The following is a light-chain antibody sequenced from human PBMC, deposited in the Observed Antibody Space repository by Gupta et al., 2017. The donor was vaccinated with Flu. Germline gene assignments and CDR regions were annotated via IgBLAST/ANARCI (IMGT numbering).Light chain of an antibody. J-gene: IGLJ1*01. CDR1: SSDVGGYNY. CDR2: DVS. Sequence: QSALTQSRSVSGSPGQSVTISCTGTSSDVGGYNYVSWYQQHPGKAPKLMIYDVSKRPSGVPDRFSGSKSGNTASLTISGLQAEDEADYYCCSYAGSYTFVFGTGTKATVL. V-gene: IGLV2-11*01. CDR3: CSYAGSYTFV.